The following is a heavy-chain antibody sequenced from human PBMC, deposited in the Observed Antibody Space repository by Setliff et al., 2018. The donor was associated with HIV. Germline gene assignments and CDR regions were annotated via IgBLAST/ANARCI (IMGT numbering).Heavy chain of an antibody. J-gene: IGHJ6*03. CDR3: LKGVVATFFYYMDV. CDR2: IERDGSST. V-gene: IGHV3-74*01. Sequence: GGSLRLSCAASGFTFSNYWMYWVRQAPGKGLVWVSRIERDGSSTDYADSVKGRFTISRDNSERTVYLEMNGVRVEDTAVYYCLKGVVATFFYYMDVWGKGTTVTVSS. CDR1: GFTFSNYW. D-gene: IGHD3-3*01.